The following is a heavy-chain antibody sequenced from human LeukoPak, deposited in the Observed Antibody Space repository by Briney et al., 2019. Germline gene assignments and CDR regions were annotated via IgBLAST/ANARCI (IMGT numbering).Heavy chain of an antibody. CDR1: DGSISRFC. D-gene: IGHD3-22*01. CDR3: ARAPYYDSSGYYYWLDI. CDR2: IYYSGST. J-gene: IGHJ3*02. V-gene: IGHV4-59*01. Sequence: SETLSLTCTVSDGSISRFCWSWIRQPPGKGLEWIGYIYYSGSTNYNPSLNSRVTISVDTSKNQFSLRLSSVTPADTAVYYCARAPYYDSSGYYYWLDISGQGTMVTVSS.